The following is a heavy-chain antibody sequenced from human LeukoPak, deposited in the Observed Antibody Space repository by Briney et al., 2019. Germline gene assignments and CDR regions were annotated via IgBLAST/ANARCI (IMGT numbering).Heavy chain of an antibody. CDR1: GGSISSRSYY. Sequence: PSETLSLTCTVSGGSISSRSYYWGWIRQPPGKGLEWIGSIYYSGSTYYNPSLKSRVTISVDKSKNHFSLRLRSVTAADTAVYFCARDGETSGNFSYYDYSYYMDVWGNGTTVTVSS. CDR2: IYYSGST. V-gene: IGHV4-39*07. CDR3: ARDGETSGNFSYYDYSYYMDV. D-gene: IGHD3-16*01. J-gene: IGHJ6*03.